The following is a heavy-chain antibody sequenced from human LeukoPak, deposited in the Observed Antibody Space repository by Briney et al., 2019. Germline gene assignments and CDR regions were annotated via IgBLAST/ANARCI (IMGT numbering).Heavy chain of an antibody. CDR2: MYLSGNI. Sequence: RPSETLSLTCTVSGGPISSYYWSWIRQPAGKGLEWIGRMYLSGNINYNPSLKSRVTMSPDTSKNQFSLKLSSVTAADTAVYYCARSGSYANDAFDLWGQGAMVTVSS. CDR3: ARSGSYANDAFDL. V-gene: IGHV4-4*07. J-gene: IGHJ3*01. CDR1: GGPISSYY. D-gene: IGHD1-26*01.